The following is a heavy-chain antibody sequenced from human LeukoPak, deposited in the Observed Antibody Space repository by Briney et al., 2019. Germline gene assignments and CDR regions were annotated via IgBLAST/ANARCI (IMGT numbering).Heavy chain of an antibody. CDR1: GGSISSYY. V-gene: IGHV4-4*07. CDR3: ARDYYDSSGFHPLDY. CDR2: LYTSGST. D-gene: IGHD3-22*01. Sequence: SETLSLTCTVSGGSISSYYWSWIRQPAGKGLEWIGRLYTSGSTNYNPSLKSRVTMSVATSKNQFSLKLRSVTAADTAVYYCARDYYDSSGFHPLDYWGQGTLVTVSS. J-gene: IGHJ4*02.